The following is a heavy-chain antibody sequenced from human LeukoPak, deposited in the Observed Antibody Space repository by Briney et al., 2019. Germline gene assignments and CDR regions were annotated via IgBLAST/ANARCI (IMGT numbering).Heavy chain of an antibody. CDR3: ASADGYKIDY. CDR1: AGSISSYY. D-gene: IGHD5-24*01. Sequence: SETLSLTCTVSAGSISSYYWSWIRQPPGKGLEWIGYIYYSGTTNYNPSLKSRVSISVDTSNNQFSLKVSSVTAADTAVYYCASADGYKIDYWGQGTLVTVSS. V-gene: IGHV4-59*12. J-gene: IGHJ4*02. CDR2: IYYSGTT.